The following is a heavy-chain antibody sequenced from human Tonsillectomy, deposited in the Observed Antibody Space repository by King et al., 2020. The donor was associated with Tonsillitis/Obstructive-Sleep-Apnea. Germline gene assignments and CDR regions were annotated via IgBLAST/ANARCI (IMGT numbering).Heavy chain of an antibody. CDR2: ISWNSGSI. J-gene: IGHJ5*02. D-gene: IGHD2-15*01. CDR1: GFTFDDYA. CDR3: AKGGGGGVVVPSWFDP. V-gene: IGHV3-9*01. Sequence: VQLVESGGGLVQPGRSLRLSCAASGFTFDDYAMHWVRQAPGKGLEWVSGISWNSGSIGYADSVKGRFTISRDNAKNSLYLQMNSLRAEDTALYYCAKGGGGGVVVPSWFDPWGQGTLVTVSS.